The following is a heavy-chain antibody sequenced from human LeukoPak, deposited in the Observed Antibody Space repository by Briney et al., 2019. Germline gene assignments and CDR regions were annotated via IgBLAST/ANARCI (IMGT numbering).Heavy chain of an antibody. CDR3: AKDPSDNYYDSSGYYQSSDY. D-gene: IGHD3-22*01. J-gene: IGHJ4*02. Sequence: GGSLRLSCAASGFTFDDYAMPWVRQAPGKGLEWVSAISGSVGSTYYADSVNGHFTISSNNPKNMLYLQINSLRAEDTAVYYCAKDPSDNYYDSSGYYQSSDYWGQGTLVTASS. CDR1: GFTFDDYA. CDR2: ISGSVGST. V-gene: IGHV3-23*01.